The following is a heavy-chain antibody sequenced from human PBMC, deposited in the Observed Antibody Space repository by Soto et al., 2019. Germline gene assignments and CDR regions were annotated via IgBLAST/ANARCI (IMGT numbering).Heavy chain of an antibody. V-gene: IGHV3-23*01. CDR2: ISDSGSTT. Sequence: EVQLLESGGGVVQPGGSLRISCATSRFTFSSHAMSWVRQPPGKGLEWVSAISDSGSTTKYTNSVKGRFTISRDNSKNMLYLQMNSLRVHHTAVYYCAKDVHYDILTGIEYFQQWCQGTLVIVPS. J-gene: IGHJ1*01. D-gene: IGHD3-9*01. CDR1: RFTFSSHA. CDR3: AKDVHYDILTGIEYFQQ.